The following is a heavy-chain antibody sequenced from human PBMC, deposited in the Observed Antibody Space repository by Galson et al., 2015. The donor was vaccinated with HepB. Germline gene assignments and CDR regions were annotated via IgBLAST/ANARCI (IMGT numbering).Heavy chain of an antibody. Sequence: SVKVSCKASGYTFTSYYMHWVRQAPGRGLEWMGIINPSGGSTSYAQKFQGRVTMTRDTSTSTVYMELSSLRSEDTAVYYCAREPAAGTPYFDYWGQGTLVTVSS. V-gene: IGHV1-46*01. CDR1: GYTFTSYY. CDR2: INPSGGST. J-gene: IGHJ4*02. CDR3: AREPAAGTPYFDY. D-gene: IGHD6-13*01.